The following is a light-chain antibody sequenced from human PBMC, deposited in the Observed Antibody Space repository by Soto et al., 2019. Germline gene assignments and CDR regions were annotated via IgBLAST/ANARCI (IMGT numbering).Light chain of an antibody. Sequence: DIQMTQSPSTLSGSVGDRVTITCRASQTISSWLAWYQQKPGKAPKLLIYKASTLKIGVPSRFSGSGSGTEFTLTISSLQPDDFATYYCQHYNSYSEAVGQGTKVDSK. V-gene: IGKV1-5*03. CDR3: QHYNSYSEA. CDR2: KAS. J-gene: IGKJ1*01. CDR1: QTISSW.